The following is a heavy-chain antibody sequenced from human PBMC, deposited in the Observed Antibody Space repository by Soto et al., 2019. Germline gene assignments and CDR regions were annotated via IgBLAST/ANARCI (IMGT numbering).Heavy chain of an antibody. V-gene: IGHV4-39*01. CDR3: TRHSANLSGAV. CDR2: IYYSGDT. CDR1: GGSIATSSYY. Sequence: SETLSLTCTVSGGSIATSSYYWAWIRQPPGMGLEWIASIYYSGDTYYSPSLKSRVTISADKSKNQFSLKLNSVTAADTALYYCTRHSANLSGAVWGQGTRVTVSS. D-gene: IGHD7-27*01. J-gene: IGHJ6*02.